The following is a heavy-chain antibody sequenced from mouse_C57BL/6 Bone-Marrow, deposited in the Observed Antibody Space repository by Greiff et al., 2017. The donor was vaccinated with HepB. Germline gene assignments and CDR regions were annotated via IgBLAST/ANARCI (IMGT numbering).Heavy chain of an antibody. D-gene: IGHD1-1*01. CDR3: AIPFPITTVVARAMDY. Sequence: QVQLQQPGAELVKPGASVKVSCKASGYTFTSYWMHWVKQRPGQGLEWIGRIHPSDSDTNYNQKFKGKATLTVDKSSSTAYMQLSSLTSEDSAVYYCAIPFPITTVVARAMDYWGQGTSVTVSS. CDR2: IHPSDSDT. CDR1: GYTFTSYW. V-gene: IGHV1-74*01. J-gene: IGHJ4*01.